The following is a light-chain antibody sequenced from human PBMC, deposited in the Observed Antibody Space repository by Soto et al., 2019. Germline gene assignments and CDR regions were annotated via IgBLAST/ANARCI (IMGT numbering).Light chain of an antibody. Sequence: QSALTQPPSASGSPGQSVTISCTGASSDIGSYNFVSWYQQHPAKSPKLLIYDVNQRPSWVHHTLSGSKSGNTASLTVSGLLAEEEADYCCSSYAGGNFPVVFGGGTKLTVL. CDR1: SSDIGSYNF. CDR2: DVN. J-gene: IGLJ2*01. CDR3: SSYAGGNFPVV. V-gene: IGLV2-8*01.